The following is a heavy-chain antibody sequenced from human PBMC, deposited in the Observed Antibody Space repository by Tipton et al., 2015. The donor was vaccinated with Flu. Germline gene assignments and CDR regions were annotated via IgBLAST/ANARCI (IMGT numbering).Heavy chain of an antibody. CDR3: AKAFERGEANYY. CDR1: GYTFTAYD. J-gene: IGHJ4*02. V-gene: IGHV1-8*01. Sequence: QLVQSGAEVKKPGASVKVSCKTSGYTFTAYDINWVRQATGQRPEWMGWMNPRSGDTGFTQKFQGRVTMTRDTSISTAYMELSSLTSEDTAIYYCAKAFERGEANYYWGQGTLVTFSS. CDR2: MNPRSGDT. D-gene: IGHD1-1*01.